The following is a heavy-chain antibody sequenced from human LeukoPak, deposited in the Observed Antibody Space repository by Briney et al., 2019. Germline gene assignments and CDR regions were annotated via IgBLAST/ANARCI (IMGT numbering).Heavy chain of an antibody. CDR2: IRSDGGIK. D-gene: IGHD3-10*01. V-gene: IGHV3-30*02. CDR3: ARPPRLWFGELFSAFDI. CDR1: GFTFDNYG. Sequence: GGSLRLSCAASGFTFDNYGMHWVRQAPGKGLEWVAFIRSDGGIKYYADSVKGRFTISRDNAKSSLYLQMNSLRAEDTAVYYCARPPRLWFGELFSAFDIWGQGTMVAVSS. J-gene: IGHJ3*02.